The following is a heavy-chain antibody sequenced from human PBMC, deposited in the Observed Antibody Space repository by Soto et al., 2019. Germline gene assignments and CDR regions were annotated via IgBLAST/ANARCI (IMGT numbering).Heavy chain of an antibody. Sequence: ASVKVSCKVSGYTLTELSMHWVRQAPGKGLEWMGGFDPGDGETIYAQKFQGRVTMTEDTSTDTAYMELSSLGSEDTAVYYCATDPSSGHDPLFDYWGQGTLVTVSS. CDR1: GYTLTELS. D-gene: IGHD5-12*01. J-gene: IGHJ4*02. CDR3: ATDPSSGHDPLFDY. V-gene: IGHV1-24*01. CDR2: FDPGDGET.